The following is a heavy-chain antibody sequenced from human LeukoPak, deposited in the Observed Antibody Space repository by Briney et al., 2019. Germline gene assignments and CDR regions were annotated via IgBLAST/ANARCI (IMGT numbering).Heavy chain of an antibody. D-gene: IGHD3-16*02. CDR3: ARGDRLRLGELSLLNWVY. Sequence: GGSLRLSCAASGFTFSSYWMSWVRQAPGKGLEWVANIKQDGSEKYYVDSVKGRFTISRDNAKNSLYLQMNGLRAEDTAVYYCARGDRLRLGELSLLNWVYWGQGTLVTVSS. CDR2: IKQDGSEK. V-gene: IGHV3-7*01. J-gene: IGHJ4*02. CDR1: GFTFSSYW.